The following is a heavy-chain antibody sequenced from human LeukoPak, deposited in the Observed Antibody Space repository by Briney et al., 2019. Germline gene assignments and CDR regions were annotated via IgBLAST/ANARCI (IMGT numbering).Heavy chain of an antibody. D-gene: IGHD1-26*01. CDR2: IKQDGSEK. V-gene: IGHV3-7*01. J-gene: IGHJ4*02. Sequence: GGSLRLSCAASGFTFSSYWMSWVRQPPGKGLEWVANIKQDGSEKYYVDSVKGRFTISRDNAKNSLYLQMNSLRAEDTAVYYCARDGSGSYYRALVYYFDYWGQGTLVTVSS. CDR3: ARDGSGSYYRALVYYFDY. CDR1: GFTFSSYW.